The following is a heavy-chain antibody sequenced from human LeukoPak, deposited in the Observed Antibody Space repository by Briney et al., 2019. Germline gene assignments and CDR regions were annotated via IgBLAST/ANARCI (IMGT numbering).Heavy chain of an antibody. CDR3: AKDLPAAYFDY. J-gene: IGHJ4*02. CDR1: GFTFSDFW. Sequence: GGSLRLSCAASGFTFSDFWMHWVRQAPGKGLEWVAFIRNDGSTKFYADSVKGRFTISRDNSENTLYLQMNSLRAEDTAVYYCAKDLPAAYFDYWGQGTLVTVSS. D-gene: IGHD2-2*01. V-gene: IGHV3-30*02. CDR2: IRNDGSTK.